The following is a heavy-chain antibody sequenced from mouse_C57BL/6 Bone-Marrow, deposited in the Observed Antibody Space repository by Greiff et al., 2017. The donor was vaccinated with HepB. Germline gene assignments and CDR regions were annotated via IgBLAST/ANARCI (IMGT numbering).Heavy chain of an antibody. Sequence: DVKLVESGGGLVKPGGSLKLSCAASGFTFSTYAMSWVRQTPEKRLEWVATISDGGSYTYYPDNVKGRFTISRDNAKNNLYLQMSHLKSEDTAMYYCARDGYHGAMDYWGQGTSVTVSS. J-gene: IGHJ4*01. CDR1: GFTFSTYA. V-gene: IGHV5-4*01. CDR3: ARDGYHGAMDY. D-gene: IGHD2-2*01. CDR2: ISDGGSYT.